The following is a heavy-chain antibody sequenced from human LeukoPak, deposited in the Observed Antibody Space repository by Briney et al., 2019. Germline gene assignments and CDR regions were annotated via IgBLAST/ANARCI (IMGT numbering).Heavy chain of an antibody. V-gene: IGHV4-34*01. CDR2: INHSGST. CDR3: ARQYQLLGSYYYYGMDV. CDR1: GGSFSGYY. J-gene: IGHJ6*02. D-gene: IGHD2-2*01. Sequence: SETLSLTCAVYGGSFSGYYWSWIRQPPGKGLEWIGEINHSGSTNYNPSLKSRVTISVDTSKNQFSLKLSSVTAADTAVYYCARQYQLLGSYYYYGMDVWGQGTTVTVSS.